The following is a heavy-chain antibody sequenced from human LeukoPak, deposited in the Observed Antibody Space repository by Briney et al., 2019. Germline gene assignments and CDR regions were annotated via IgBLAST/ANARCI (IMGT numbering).Heavy chain of an antibody. J-gene: IGHJ6*03. Sequence: ASVKVSCKASGDTFINDYFHWVRQAPGQGLEWMGVSNPSGGTASYAQKFQGRVSMTRDMSTSTVYMELSSLRSDDTAVYYCARGNDGWPYYYYYYMDVWGKGTPVTVSS. CDR1: GDTFINDY. CDR2: SNPSGGTA. CDR3: ARGNDGWPYYYYYYMDV. D-gene: IGHD1-1*01. V-gene: IGHV1-46*01.